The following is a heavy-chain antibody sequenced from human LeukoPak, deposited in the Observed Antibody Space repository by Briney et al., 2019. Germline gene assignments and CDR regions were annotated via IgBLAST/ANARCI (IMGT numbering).Heavy chain of an antibody. J-gene: IGHJ4*02. V-gene: IGHV3-30-3*01. CDR2: ISYDGSNK. D-gene: IGHD2-15*01. Sequence: GRSLRLSCAASGFTFSSYAMHWVRQAPGKGLEWVAVISYDGSNKYYADSVKGRFTISRDNSKNTLYLQMNSLRAEDTAVYYCATEFIVVVRGSDLDYWGQGTLVTVSS. CDR3: ATEFIVVVRGSDLDY. CDR1: GFTFSSYA.